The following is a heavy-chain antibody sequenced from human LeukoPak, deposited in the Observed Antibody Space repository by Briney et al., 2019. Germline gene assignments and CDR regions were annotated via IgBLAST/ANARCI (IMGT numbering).Heavy chain of an antibody. CDR1: GYTFTAYY. CDR3: ATGAASSSWLSV. D-gene: IGHD6-13*01. J-gene: IGHJ4*02. Sequence: ASVKVSCKASGYTFTAYYMHWVRQAPGQGLEWMGWINPDSGGTNYAQKFQGRVTMTRDTSITTAYMGLSRLTSDDTAMYYCATGAASSSWLSVWGQGTLVTASS. V-gene: IGHV1-2*02. CDR2: INPDSGGT.